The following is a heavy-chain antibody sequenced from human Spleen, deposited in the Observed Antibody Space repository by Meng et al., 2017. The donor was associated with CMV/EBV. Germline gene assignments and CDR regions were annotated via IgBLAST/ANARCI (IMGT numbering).Heavy chain of an antibody. V-gene: IGHV1-69*10. J-gene: IGHJ1*01. CDR1: GGTFSSYA. Sequence: SVKVSCKASGGTFSSYAISWVRQAPGQGLEWMGGIIPILGIANYAQKFQGRVTITADKSTSTAYMELSSLRSEDTAVYYCASEPAAGYTEAWGQGTLVTVSS. CDR2: IIPILGIA. CDR3: ASEPAAGYTEA. D-gene: IGHD2-2*01.